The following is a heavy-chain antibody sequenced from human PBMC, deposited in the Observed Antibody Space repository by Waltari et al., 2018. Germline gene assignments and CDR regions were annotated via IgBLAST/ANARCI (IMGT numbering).Heavy chain of an antibody. CDR3: AKLGFYFYDSSGYSLFDY. V-gene: IGHV3-30*18. CDR2: MSYDGNEK. D-gene: IGHD3-22*01. Sequence: QVQLVESGGGVVQPGGSLRLSCAASGFTPSSFGMHGVRQAPGKGLEWVAVMSYDGNEKYYADSVKGRFTISRDKARNTLYLQMNSLRPEDTAVYSCAKLGFYFYDSSGYSLFDYWGQGTLVTVSS. CDR1: GFTPSSFG. J-gene: IGHJ4*02.